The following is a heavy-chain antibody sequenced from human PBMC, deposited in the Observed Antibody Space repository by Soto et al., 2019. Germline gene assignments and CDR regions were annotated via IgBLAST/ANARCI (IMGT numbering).Heavy chain of an antibody. CDR2: IYPGDSDT. CDR1: GYSFTSYW. CDR3: ARQPSYYDFWSGYYNPTPNYYYYGMDV. Sequence: GESLKISCKGSGYSFTSYWIGWVRQMPGKGLEWMGIIYPGDSDTRYSPSFQGQVTISADKSISTAYLQWSSLKASDTAMYYCARQPSYYDFWSGYYNPTPNYYYYGMDVWGQGTTVTVSS. V-gene: IGHV5-51*01. D-gene: IGHD3-3*01. J-gene: IGHJ6*02.